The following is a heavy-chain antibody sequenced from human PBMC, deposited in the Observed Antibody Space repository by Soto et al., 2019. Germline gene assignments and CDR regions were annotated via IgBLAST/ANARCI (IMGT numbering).Heavy chain of an antibody. V-gene: IGHV1-2*02. J-gene: IGHJ6*02. CDR1: GYTFTGYY. Sequence: ASVKVSCKASGYTFTGYYMHWVRQAPGQGLEWMGWINPNSGGTNYAQKFQGRVTMTRDTSISTAYMELSRLRSDDTAVYYCATLPKYNRNYYYYYGMSVWGQGTTVTVSS. D-gene: IGHD1-20*01. CDR3: ATLPKYNRNYYYYYGMSV. CDR2: INPNSGGT.